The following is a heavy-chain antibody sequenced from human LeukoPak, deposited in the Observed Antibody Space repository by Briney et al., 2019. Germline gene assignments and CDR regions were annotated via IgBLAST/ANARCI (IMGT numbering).Heavy chain of an antibody. CDR2: ISGSGGST. Sequence: GRSLRLSCAASGFTFSSYGMHWVRQAPGKGLEWVSAISGSGGSTYYADSVKGRFTISRDNSKNTLYLQMNSLRAEDTAVYYCAKDRYDCSGGSCYLEYFQHWGQGTLVTVSS. J-gene: IGHJ1*01. CDR1: GFTFSSYG. V-gene: IGHV3-23*01. CDR3: AKDRYDCSGGSCYLEYFQH. D-gene: IGHD2-15*01.